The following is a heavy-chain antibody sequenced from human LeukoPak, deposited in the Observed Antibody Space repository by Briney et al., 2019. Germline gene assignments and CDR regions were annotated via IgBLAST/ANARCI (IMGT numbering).Heavy chain of an antibody. D-gene: IGHD6-19*01. CDR3: ARQRGSGCLDY. J-gene: IGHJ4*02. CDR1: GFPFSSYW. Sequence: PGGSLRLSCAASGFPFSSYWMTWVRQTPGKGLEWVANIKQDGSETYYVDSVKGRFTISRDNAKNSLSLQMNSLRAEDTAVYYCARQRGSGCLDYWGQGTLVTVSS. V-gene: IGHV3-7*01. CDR2: IKQDGSET.